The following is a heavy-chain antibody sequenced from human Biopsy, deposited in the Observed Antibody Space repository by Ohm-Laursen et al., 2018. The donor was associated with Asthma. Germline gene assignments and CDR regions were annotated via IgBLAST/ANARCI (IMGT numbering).Heavy chain of an antibody. J-gene: IGHJ4*01. V-gene: IGHV3-53*01. Sequence: SLRLSCTASGFAVSRDYMFWVRQAPGKGLEWVSVIYSGGTSHTADSVRGRFTISRDFSKNTLHLQMHSLRVEDTAVYYCARGDSSGWSHYYFDYWG. D-gene: IGHD6-19*01. CDR2: IYSGGTS. CDR3: ARGDSSGWSHYYFDY. CDR1: GFAVSRDY.